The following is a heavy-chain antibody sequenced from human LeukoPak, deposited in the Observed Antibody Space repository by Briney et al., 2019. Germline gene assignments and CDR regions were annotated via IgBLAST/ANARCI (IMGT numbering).Heavy chain of an antibody. J-gene: IGHJ4*02. Sequence: AGGSLRLSCAASGFTVSSNYMSWVRQAPGKGLEWVSSISSSSSYIYYADSVKGRFTISRDNAKNSLYLQVNSLRAEDTAVYYCARASARYDSSGYYYAYWGQGTPVTVSS. D-gene: IGHD3-22*01. V-gene: IGHV3-21*01. CDR3: ARASARYDSSGYYYAY. CDR1: GFTVSSNY. CDR2: ISSSSSYI.